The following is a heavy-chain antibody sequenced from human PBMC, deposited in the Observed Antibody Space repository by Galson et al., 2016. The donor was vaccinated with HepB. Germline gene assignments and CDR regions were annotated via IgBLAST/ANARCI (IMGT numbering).Heavy chain of an antibody. CDR1: GYTFTSYG. CDR2: IGAYHGNT. D-gene: IGHD1-7*01. Sequence: SVKVSCKASGYTFTSYGLSWVRQAPGQGLEWMGWIGAYHGNTNYAQKLQGRVTMTTDTSTSTAYMELRSLRSDDTAVYYCARERGNYHYFDYWGQGTLVTVSS. J-gene: IGHJ4*02. CDR3: ARERGNYHYFDY. V-gene: IGHV1-18*01.